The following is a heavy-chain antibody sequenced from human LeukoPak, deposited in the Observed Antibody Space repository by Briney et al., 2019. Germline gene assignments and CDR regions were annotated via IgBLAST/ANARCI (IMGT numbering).Heavy chain of an antibody. CDR3: AANEMATDLP. V-gene: IGHV3-21*01. Sequence: GGTLRLSCAASGFIFSGHGVNWVRQAPGKGLEWVSSISSSSSYIYYADSVKGRFTISRDNAKNSLYLQMNSLRAEDTAVYYCAANEMATDLPWSQGTLVTVSS. CDR1: GFIFSGHG. J-gene: IGHJ5*02. D-gene: IGHD5-24*01. CDR2: ISSSSSYI.